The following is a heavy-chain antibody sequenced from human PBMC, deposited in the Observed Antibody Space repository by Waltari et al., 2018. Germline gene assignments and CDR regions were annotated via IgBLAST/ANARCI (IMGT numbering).Heavy chain of an antibody. CDR2: IGGNDGSI. Sequence: EVQLVESGGGLVKPGGSLRLSCAASGFIFSSYSMNWVRQAPGKGLQWVASIGGNDGSIYYADSIKGRFTVSRDNARSSLFLQMNSLRADDTALYFCAREAPNYYYMDVWGKGTTVTVSS. CDR3: AREAPNYYYMDV. CDR1: GFIFSSYS. V-gene: IGHV3-21*01. J-gene: IGHJ6*03.